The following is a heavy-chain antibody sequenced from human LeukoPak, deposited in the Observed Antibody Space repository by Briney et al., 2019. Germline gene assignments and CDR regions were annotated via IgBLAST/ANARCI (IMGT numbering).Heavy chain of an antibody. CDR1: GYSFMTYW. J-gene: IGHJ4*02. CDR2: IYPGDSDT. V-gene: IGHV5-51*01. CDR3: ARQGHYYDGSGLRDY. Sequence: GESLKISCQASGYSFMTYWIGWVRQMPGKGLEWMGIIYPGDSDTRYSPSFQGQVTISADKSISTAYLQWSRLKASDTAMYYCARQGHYYDGSGLRDYWGQGTLVTVSS. D-gene: IGHD3-22*01.